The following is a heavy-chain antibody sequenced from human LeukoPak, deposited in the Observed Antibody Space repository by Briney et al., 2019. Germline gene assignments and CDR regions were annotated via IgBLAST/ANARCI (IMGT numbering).Heavy chain of an antibody. Sequence: ASVKVSCKASGYIFTASYIHWVRQAPRQGLEWMGWINPNIGGTSFAKKFQGRVTLTRDTSITTTYLELTGLRSDDTAVYFCARGDCSGVSCYSVDSRGQGTLVTVSS. D-gene: IGHD2-15*01. CDR3: ARGDCSGVSCYSVDS. J-gene: IGHJ4*02. CDR2: INPNIGGT. V-gene: IGHV1-2*02. CDR1: GYIFTASY.